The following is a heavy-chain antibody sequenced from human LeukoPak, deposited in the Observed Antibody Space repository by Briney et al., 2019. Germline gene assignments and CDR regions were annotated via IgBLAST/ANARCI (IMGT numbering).Heavy chain of an antibody. CDR2: IKEDGSVT. Sequence: PGGSLRLSCAASGSTLSSYWMTWVRQAPGKGLEWVAHIKEDGSVTEYSESVKGRFTVSRDNAKNSLYLQMNTLRAEDTAVYYCLRWRGHAFFESWGQGTLVTVSS. V-gene: IGHV3-7*03. CDR3: LRWRGHAFFES. D-gene: IGHD3-16*01. CDR1: GSTLSSYW. J-gene: IGHJ5*01.